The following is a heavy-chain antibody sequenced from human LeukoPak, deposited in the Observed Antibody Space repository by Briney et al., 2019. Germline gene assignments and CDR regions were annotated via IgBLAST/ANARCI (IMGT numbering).Heavy chain of an antibody. CDR3: VRSAFYGSTGYYFDY. J-gene: IGHJ4*01. CDR1: GFTFSSYW. CDR2: INTNGLTT. Sequence: GGSLRLSCAASGFTFSSYWLHWVRQAPGEGLVWVSRINTNGLTTTYADPVRGRFTISRDNAKNTVFLQMNSLRDEDTAKYYCVRSAFYGSTGYYFDYWGHGAQVTVSS. D-gene: IGHD3-10*01. V-gene: IGHV3-74*03.